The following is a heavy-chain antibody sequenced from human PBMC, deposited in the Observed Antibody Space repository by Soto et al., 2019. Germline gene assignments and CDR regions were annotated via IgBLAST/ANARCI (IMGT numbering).Heavy chain of an antibody. D-gene: IGHD5-18*01. CDR2: ISGSGGST. CDR3: AKGYDRGGYSRMDV. V-gene: IGHV3-23*01. CDR1: GFTFSSYA. Sequence: EAQLLEAGGGLEQPGGSLRLSFAASGFTFSSYAMRWVRQAPGKGLEWVSGISGSGGSTYYADSVKGRFTISRDNTKNTLSLQMNSLRAEDTAIYYCAKGYDRGGYSRMDVWGQGTTVTVSS. J-gene: IGHJ6*02.